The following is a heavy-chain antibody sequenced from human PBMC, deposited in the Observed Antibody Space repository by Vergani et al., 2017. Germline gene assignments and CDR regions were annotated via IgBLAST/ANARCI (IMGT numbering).Heavy chain of an antibody. J-gene: IGHJ6*03. D-gene: IGHD3-3*01. V-gene: IGHV3-23*04. Sequence: EVQLVESGGGLVQPGGSLRLSCAASGFTFSSYAMSWVRQAPGKGLEWVSAISGSGGSTYYADSVKGRFTISRDNSKNTLYLQMNSRRAEDTAVYYCAKVANLWSGTDYYYYYMDVWGKGSTVTVSS. CDR1: GFTFSSYA. CDR2: ISGSGGST. CDR3: AKVANLWSGTDYYYYYMDV.